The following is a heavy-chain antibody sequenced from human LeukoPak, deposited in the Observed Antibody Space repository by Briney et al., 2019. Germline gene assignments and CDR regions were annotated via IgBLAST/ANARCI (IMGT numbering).Heavy chain of an antibody. CDR2: INPSGGST. Sequence: GASVKVSCKASGYTFTSYYMHWVRQAPGQGLEWMGIINPSGGSTSYAQKFQGRVTITADKSTSTAYMELSSLRSEDTAVYYCARAVEGYCSGGSCYGPGGLGAFDIWGQGTMVTVSS. D-gene: IGHD2-15*01. V-gene: IGHV1-46*01. J-gene: IGHJ3*02. CDR3: ARAVEGYCSGGSCYGPGGLGAFDI. CDR1: GYTFTSYY.